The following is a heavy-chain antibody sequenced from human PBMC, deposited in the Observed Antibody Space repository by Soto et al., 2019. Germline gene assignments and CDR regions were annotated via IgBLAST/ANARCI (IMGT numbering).Heavy chain of an antibody. CDR1: GFTFDDYA. CDR2: ISWNSGSI. D-gene: IGHD2-21*01. J-gene: IGHJ6*02. CDR3: AKDIAGRGSLYYFYGMDV. Sequence: EVQLVESGGGLVQPARSLRLSCTASGFTFDDYAMHWVRQAPGKGLEWVSGISWNSGSIGYADSVKARFTISRDNAKTSLYLQMNSLRAEDTALYYCAKDIAGRGSLYYFYGMDVWGQGTTVTVSS. V-gene: IGHV3-9*01.